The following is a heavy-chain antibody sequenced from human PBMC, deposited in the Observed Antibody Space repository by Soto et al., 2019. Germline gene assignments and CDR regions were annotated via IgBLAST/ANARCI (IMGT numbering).Heavy chain of an antibody. CDR1: GFTVSSNY. CDR2: IYSGGST. D-gene: IGHD3-10*01. J-gene: IGHJ6*03. V-gene: IGHV3-53*04. CDR3: ARDRGGYGETGEYYYYYYMDV. Sequence: EVQLVESGGGLVQPGGSLRLSCAASGFTVSSNYMSWVRQAPGKGLEWVSVIYSGGSTYYADSVKGRFTISRHNSKNTLYLQMNSLRAEDTAVYYCARDRGGYGETGEYYYYYYMDVWGKGTTVTVSS.